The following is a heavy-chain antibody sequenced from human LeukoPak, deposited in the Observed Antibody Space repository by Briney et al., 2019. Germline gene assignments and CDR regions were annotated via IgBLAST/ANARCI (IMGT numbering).Heavy chain of an antibody. J-gene: IGHJ5*02. D-gene: IGHD6-19*01. Sequence: SETLSLTCTVSGGSISSSSYYWGWVRQPPGKGLEWIGSIYYSGSTYYNPSLKSRVTISVDTSKNQFSLKLSSVTAADTAVYYCARETRQAVAGTFDPWGQGTLVTVSP. CDR1: GGSISSSSYY. CDR3: ARETRQAVAGTFDP. CDR2: IYYSGST. V-gene: IGHV4-39*07.